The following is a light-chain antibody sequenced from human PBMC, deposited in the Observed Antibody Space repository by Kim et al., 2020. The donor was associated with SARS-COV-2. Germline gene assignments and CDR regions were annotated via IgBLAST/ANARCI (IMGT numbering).Light chain of an antibody. V-gene: IGLV3-9*01. CDR1: NIQTKN. J-gene: IGLJ3*02. CDR3: QVWDSGTWV. CDR2: KDR. Sequence: SVARGETASLACGGKNIQTKNGHWYRPEPGQAAVLVMYKDRTPPSAKPESFSGSNSGTTATLSISKAQDGDESYSYCQVWDSGTWVFGGGTQLTVL.